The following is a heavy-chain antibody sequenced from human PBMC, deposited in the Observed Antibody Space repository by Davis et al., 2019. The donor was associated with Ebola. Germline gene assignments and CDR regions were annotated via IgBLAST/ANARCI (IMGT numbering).Heavy chain of an antibody. V-gene: IGHV4-39*01. J-gene: IGHJ3*02. CDR2: IYYSGST. CDR1: GGSISSSSYY. Sequence: PSETLSLTCTVSGGSISSSSYYWGWIRQPPGKGLEWIGSIYYSGSTYYNPSLKSRVTISVDTSKNQFSLKLSSVTAADTAVYYCAGRGSYSRWGSYRYDAFDIWGQGTMVTVSS. D-gene: IGHD3-16*02. CDR3: AGRGSYSRWGSYRYDAFDI.